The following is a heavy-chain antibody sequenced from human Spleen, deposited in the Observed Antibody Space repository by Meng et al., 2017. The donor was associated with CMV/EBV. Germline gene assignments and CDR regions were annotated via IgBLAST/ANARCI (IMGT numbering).Heavy chain of an antibody. CDR1: GGSISSSSYY. Sequence: SCTVSGGSISSSSYYWGWIRQPPGKGLEWIGSIYYSGSTYYNPSLKSRVTISVDTSKNQFSLKLSSVTAADTAVYYCARDVIVVVPAAPGGYYYYGMDVWGQGTTVTVSS. CDR3: ARDVIVVVPAAPGGYYYYGMDV. J-gene: IGHJ6*02. CDR2: IYYSGST. V-gene: IGHV4-39*07. D-gene: IGHD2-2*01.